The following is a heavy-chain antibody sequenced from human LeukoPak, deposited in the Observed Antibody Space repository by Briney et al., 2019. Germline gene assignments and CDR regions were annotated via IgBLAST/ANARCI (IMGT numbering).Heavy chain of an antibody. D-gene: IGHD4-17*01. V-gene: IGHV4-30-2*01. CDR3: ARGLDYGDYPFEF. Sequence: SETLSLTCTVSGGSISSGGYYWSWIRQPPGKGLEWIGYIYHSGSTYYNPSLKSRVTISVDRSKNQFSLKLSSVTAADTAVYYCARGLDYGDYPFEFWGQGTLVSVSS. CDR1: GGSISSGGYY. J-gene: IGHJ4*02. CDR2: IYHSGST.